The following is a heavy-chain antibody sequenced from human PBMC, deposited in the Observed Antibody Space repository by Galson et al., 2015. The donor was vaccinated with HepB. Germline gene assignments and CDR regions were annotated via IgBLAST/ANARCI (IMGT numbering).Heavy chain of an antibody. J-gene: IGHJ6*03. CDR1: GFTFDDYA. Sequence: SLRLSCAASGFTFDDYAMHWVRQAPGKGLEWVSGISWNSGSIGYADSVKGRFTISRDNAKNSLYLQMNSLRAEDTALYYCAKGLGPTYYYYMDVWGKGTTVTVSS. CDR2: ISWNSGSI. D-gene: IGHD1-26*01. CDR3: AKGLGPTYYYYMDV. V-gene: IGHV3-9*01.